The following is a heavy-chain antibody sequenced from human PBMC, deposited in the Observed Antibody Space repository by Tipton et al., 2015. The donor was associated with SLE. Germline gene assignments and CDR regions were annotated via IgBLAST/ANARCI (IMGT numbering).Heavy chain of an antibody. V-gene: IGHV4-39*07. Sequence: TLSLTCTVSGGSISSSSYYWGWIRQPPGKGLEWIGNIYYSETISYSETTYFNPSLKSRVTISVDTSKNHFSLSLISVTAADTAVYYCARLTPWGYDYWGPGMLVTVSS. CDR3: ARLTPWGYDY. J-gene: IGHJ4*02. D-gene: IGHD7-27*01. CDR2: IYYSETISYSETT. CDR1: GGSISSSSYY.